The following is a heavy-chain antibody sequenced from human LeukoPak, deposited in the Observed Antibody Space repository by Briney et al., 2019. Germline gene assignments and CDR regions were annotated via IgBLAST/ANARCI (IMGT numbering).Heavy chain of an antibody. CDR3: AKDTPDIAAIDY. V-gene: IGHV3-9*01. Sequence: GGSLRLSCAASGFTFDDHAMHWVRQAPGKGLEWVSGISWNSGSIGYADSVKGRFTISRDNAKNSLYLQMNSLRAEDTALYYCAKDTPDIAAIDYWGQGTLVTVSS. CDR2: ISWNSGSI. J-gene: IGHJ4*02. CDR1: GFTFDDHA. D-gene: IGHD6-6*01.